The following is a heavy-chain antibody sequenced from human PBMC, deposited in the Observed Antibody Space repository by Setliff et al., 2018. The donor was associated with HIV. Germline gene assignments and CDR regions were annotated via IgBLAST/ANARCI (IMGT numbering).Heavy chain of an antibody. D-gene: IGHD5-12*01. CDR2: IIPILGTA. Sequence: SVKVSCKASGGTFNNYAISWLRQAPGQGLVWMGKIIPILGTANYAQRFQGRVTMTADESTSTVYMELNSLSSEDTAMYYCARDAGYSGSSWNYWGQGTLGTVSS. J-gene: IGHJ4*02. V-gene: IGHV1-69*11. CDR3: ARDAGYSGSSWNY. CDR1: GGTFNNYA.